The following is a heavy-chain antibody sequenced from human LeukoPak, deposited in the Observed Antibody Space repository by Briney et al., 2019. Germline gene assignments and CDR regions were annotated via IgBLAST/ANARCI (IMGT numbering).Heavy chain of an antibody. Sequence: ASVKVSCKASGGTFSSYAISWVRQAPGQGLEWMGIINPSGGSTSYAQKFQGRVTMTRDTSTSTVYMELSSLRSEDTAVYYCARGESDYGDFNYDNWGQGTLVTVSS. CDR3: ARGESDYGDFNYDN. CDR2: INPSGGST. J-gene: IGHJ4*02. V-gene: IGHV1-46*01. CDR1: GGTFSSYA. D-gene: IGHD4-17*01.